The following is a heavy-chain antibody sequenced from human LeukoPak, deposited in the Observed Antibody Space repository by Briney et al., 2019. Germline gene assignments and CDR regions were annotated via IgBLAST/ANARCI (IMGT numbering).Heavy chain of an antibody. D-gene: IGHD3-22*01. CDR3: AKDLHYYDSSGYYFFDY. CDR1: GFTFSGYG. J-gene: IGHJ4*02. CDR2: ISGSGGST. Sequence: PGGSLRLSCAASGFTFSGYGMSWVRQAPGKGLEWVPAISGSGGSTYYADSVKGRFTISRDNSKNTLYLQMNSLRAEDTAVYYCAKDLHYYDSSGYYFFDYWGQGTLVTVSS. V-gene: IGHV3-23*01.